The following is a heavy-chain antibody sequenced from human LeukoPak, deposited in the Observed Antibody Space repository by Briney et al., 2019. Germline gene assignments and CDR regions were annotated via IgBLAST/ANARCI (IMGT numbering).Heavy chain of an antibody. D-gene: IGHD6-13*01. CDR2: IYYSGST. Sequence: SETLSLTCTVSVASISDYYWSWIRQPPGKGLEWIGYIYYSGSTNYNPSLKSRVTISIDTSKNQFSLKVSSVTAADTAVYYCARAKAAAGIDYFDYWGQGTLVTVSS. CDR3: ARAKAAAGIDYFDY. J-gene: IGHJ4*02. V-gene: IGHV4-59*13. CDR1: VASISDYY.